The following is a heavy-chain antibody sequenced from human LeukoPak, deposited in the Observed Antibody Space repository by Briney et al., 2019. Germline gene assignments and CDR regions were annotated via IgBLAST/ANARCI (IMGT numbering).Heavy chain of an antibody. J-gene: IGHJ5*02. V-gene: IGHV3-30*04. CDR1: GFTFSSYA. CDR2: IESDGRGR. CDR3: AKDMSGSWFLYH. Sequence: GGSLRLSCAASGFTFSSYAMHWVRQAPGKGLEWVAMIESDGRGRWYADSVKGRFTISRDSSNNALYLQMNSLRVEDTAVYYCAKDMSGSWFLYHWGQGTLVTVSS. D-gene: IGHD6-13*01.